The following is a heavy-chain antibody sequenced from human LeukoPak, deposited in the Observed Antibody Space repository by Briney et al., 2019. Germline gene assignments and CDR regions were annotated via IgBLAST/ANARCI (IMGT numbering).Heavy chain of an antibody. CDR2: INPNSGGT. V-gene: IGHV1-2*02. D-gene: IGHD6-13*01. CDR1: GYTFTGYY. CDR3: ARTAAAADPFDY. J-gene: IGHJ4*02. Sequence: ASVKVSCKASGYTFTGYYMHWVRQAPGQGLEWMGWINPNSGGTNYAQKFQGRVTMTRDTSISTAYMELSRLRSDDTAVYYCARTAAAADPFDYWGQGTLVTVSS.